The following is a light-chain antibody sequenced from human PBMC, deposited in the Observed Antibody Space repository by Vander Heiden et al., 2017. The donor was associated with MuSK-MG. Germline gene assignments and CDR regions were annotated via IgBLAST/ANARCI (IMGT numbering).Light chain of an antibody. J-gene: IGKJ5*01. V-gene: IGKV1D-16*01. CDR3: QQDTSYPLT. CDR2: GAS. CDR1: RDLGRW. Sequence: DIQMTQSPSSLSASVGDRVTITCRASRDLGRWLAWYQQKPGKAPKSLIYGASSSLSGVPSRFNGSGSGTDFTLTIRKVQPEDSATYYCQQDTSYPLTFGQGTRMXIK.